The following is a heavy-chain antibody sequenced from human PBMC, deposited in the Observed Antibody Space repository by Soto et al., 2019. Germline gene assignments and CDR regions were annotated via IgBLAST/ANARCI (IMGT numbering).Heavy chain of an antibody. V-gene: IGHV1-58*02. Sequence: GASVKVSCKASGFTFTSSAMQWVRQARGQRLEWIGWIVVGSGNTNYAQKFQERVTITRDMSTSTAYMELSSLNTEDTAVYYCSHGYHQYFYSWGQGTLVTVSS. CDR1: GFTFTSSA. CDR3: SHGYHQYFYS. J-gene: IGHJ4*02. CDR2: IVVGSGNT. D-gene: IGHD5-18*01.